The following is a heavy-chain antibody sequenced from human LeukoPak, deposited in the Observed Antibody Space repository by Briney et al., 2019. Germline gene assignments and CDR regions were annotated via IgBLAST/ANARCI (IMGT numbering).Heavy chain of an antibody. CDR2: INPNSGGT. D-gene: IGHD1-26*01. V-gene: IGHV1-2*02. CDR3: ARDLHSGSYGSMGY. J-gene: IGHJ4*02. Sequence: ASVKVSCKASGYTFTGYYMHWVRQAPGQGLEWMGWINPNSGGTNYAQKFQGRVTMTRDTSISTAYMELSRLRSDDTAVYYCARDLHSGSYGSMGYWGQGTLVTVSS. CDR1: GYTFTGYY.